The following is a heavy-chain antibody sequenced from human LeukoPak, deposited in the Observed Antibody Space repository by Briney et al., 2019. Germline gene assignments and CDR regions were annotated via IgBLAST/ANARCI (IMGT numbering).Heavy chain of an antibody. CDR3: ARDRGWGSSGYYVDY. V-gene: IGHV3-11*04. Sequence: PGGSLRLSCAASVFTFSDYYMSWIRQAPGKGLEWVSYISSSGSTIYYADSVKGRFTISRDNAKNSLYLQMNSLRAEDTAVYYCARDRGWGSSGYYVDYWGQGTLVTVSS. CDR2: ISSSGSTI. D-gene: IGHD3-22*01. CDR1: VFTFSDYY. J-gene: IGHJ4*02.